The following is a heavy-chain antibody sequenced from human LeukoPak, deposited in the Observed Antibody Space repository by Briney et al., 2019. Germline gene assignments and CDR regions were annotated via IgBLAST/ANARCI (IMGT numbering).Heavy chain of an antibody. Sequence: ASVKVSCKASGYTFTSYGISWVRQAPGQGLEWMGWISAYNGNTNYAQKLQGRVTMTTDTSTSTAYMELRSLRSDDTAVYYCARADYYDSSGYYGYWGQGTLVTVSS. D-gene: IGHD3-22*01. CDR3: ARADYYDSSGYYGY. J-gene: IGHJ4*02. CDR2: ISAYNGNT. CDR1: GYTFTSYG. V-gene: IGHV1-18*01.